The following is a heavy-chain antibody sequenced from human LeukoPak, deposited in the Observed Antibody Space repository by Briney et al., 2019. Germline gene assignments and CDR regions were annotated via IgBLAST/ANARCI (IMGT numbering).Heavy chain of an antibody. Sequence: GGSLRLSCGASGFTFSSYWMHWVRQAPGKGLVWVSRINNDGSSTSYADSVQGRFTISRDNAKNTLYLQMNSLRAEDTAVYYCARELHSSGYPYFDYWGQGALVTVSS. V-gene: IGHV3-74*01. J-gene: IGHJ4*02. CDR2: INNDGSST. D-gene: IGHD3-22*01. CDR3: ARELHSSGYPYFDY. CDR1: GFTFSSYW.